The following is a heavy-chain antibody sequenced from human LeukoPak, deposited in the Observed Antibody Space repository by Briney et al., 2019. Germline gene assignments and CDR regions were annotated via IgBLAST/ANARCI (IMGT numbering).Heavy chain of an antibody. CDR3: ARGVGYNYLDY. Sequence: PGGSLRLSCAASGFTVSSNYMSWVRQAPGKGLEWVSVIYSGGSTYYADSVKGRFTISRDNSKNTLYLQMSSLRAEDTAVYYCARGVGYNYLDYWGQGTLVTVSS. V-gene: IGHV3-53*01. D-gene: IGHD5-24*01. J-gene: IGHJ4*02. CDR2: IYSGGST. CDR1: GFTVSSNY.